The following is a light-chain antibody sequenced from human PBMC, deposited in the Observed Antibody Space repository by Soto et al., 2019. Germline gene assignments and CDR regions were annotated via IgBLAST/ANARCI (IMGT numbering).Light chain of an antibody. CDR3: QQYSTWPRR. J-gene: IGKJ1*01. CDR2: EAS. Sequence: EIVWPQSPAPLSSSPGDRSTLSCRASQTVGVRLAWYQHKPGQDPRLIIYEASHRATDVPARFSSSGSGTEVTLTISSLQSEDFAVYYCQQYSTWPRRFGQGTKV. CDR1: QTVGVR. V-gene: IGKV3-15*01.